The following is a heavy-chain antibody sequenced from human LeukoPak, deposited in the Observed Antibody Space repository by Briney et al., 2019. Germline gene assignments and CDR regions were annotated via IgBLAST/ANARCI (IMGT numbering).Heavy chain of an antibody. J-gene: IGHJ4*02. CDR2: INHSGST. CDR1: GGSFSGYY. D-gene: IGHD6-19*01. V-gene: IGHV4-34*01. Sequence: SETLSLTCAVYGGSFSGYYWSWIRQPPGKGLEWIGEINHSGSTCYNPSLKSRVTISVDRSKNQVSLQLSSVTPEDTAVYYCAREVAGTLAFDYWGQGTLVTVSS. CDR3: AREVAGTLAFDY.